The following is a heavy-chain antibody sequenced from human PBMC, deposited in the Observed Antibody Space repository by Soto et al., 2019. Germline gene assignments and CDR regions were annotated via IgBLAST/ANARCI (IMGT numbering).Heavy chain of an antibody. CDR2: ISGYSANT. CDR1: GYTFTSFG. CDR3: ARDHTGHLDY. V-gene: IGHV1-18*04. D-gene: IGHD5-18*01. Sequence: QVQLVQSGAEVQKPGASVKVSCKASGYTFTSFGISWVRQAPGQGLEWMGWISGYSANTNYAQKCQGRATMTRDTSTNTAYMELRSLRSDDTAVYYCARDHTGHLDYWGQGTLVTVSS. J-gene: IGHJ4*02.